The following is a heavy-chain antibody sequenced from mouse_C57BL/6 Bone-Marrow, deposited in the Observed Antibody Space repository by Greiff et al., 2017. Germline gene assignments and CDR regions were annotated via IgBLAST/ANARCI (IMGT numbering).Heavy chain of an antibody. CDR1: GFTFSDYG. CDR2: ISSGSSTI. CDR3: ARLNAMDY. Sequence: EVKLMESGGGLVKPGGSLKLSCAASGFTFSDYGMHWVRQAPEKGLEWVAYISSGSSTIYYADTVKGRFTISRDNAKNTLFLQMTSLGSEDTAMYYCARLNAMDYWGQGTAVTVSS. J-gene: IGHJ4*01. V-gene: IGHV5-17*01.